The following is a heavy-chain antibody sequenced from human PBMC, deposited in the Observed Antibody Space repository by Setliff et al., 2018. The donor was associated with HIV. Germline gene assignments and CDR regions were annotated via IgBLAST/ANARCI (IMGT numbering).Heavy chain of an antibody. J-gene: IGHJ6*02. V-gene: IGHV3-21*01. CDR2: ISSSSSYI. D-gene: IGHD1-26*01. Sequence: GGSLRLSCAASGFTFSSYSMYWVRQAPGKGLEWVSSISSSSSYIYYADSVKGRFTISRDNAKNSLYLQMNSLRAEDTAVYYCARDTAELVGLYYYYGMDVWGQGTTVTVSS. CDR1: GFTFSSYS. CDR3: ARDTAELVGLYYYYGMDV.